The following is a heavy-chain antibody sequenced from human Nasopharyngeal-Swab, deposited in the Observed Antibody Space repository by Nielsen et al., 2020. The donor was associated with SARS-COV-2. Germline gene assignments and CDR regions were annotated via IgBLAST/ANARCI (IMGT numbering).Heavy chain of an antibody. D-gene: IGHD4-23*01. CDR1: GFTFSSYW. CDR3: ARALTTVVTYYYYYMDV. J-gene: IGHJ6*03. CDR2: IKQDGSEK. V-gene: IGHV3-7*01. Sequence: GGSLRLSCEASGFTFSSYWMSWVRQAAGKGLEWVANIKQDGSEKYYVDSVKGRFTISRDNAKNSLYLQMNSLRAEDTAVYYCARALTTVVTYYYYYMDVWGKGTTVTVSS.